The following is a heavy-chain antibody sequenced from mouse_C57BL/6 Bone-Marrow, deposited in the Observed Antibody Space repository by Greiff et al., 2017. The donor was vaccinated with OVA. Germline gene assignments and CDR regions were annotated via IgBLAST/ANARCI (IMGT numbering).Heavy chain of an antibody. J-gene: IGHJ1*03. V-gene: IGHV1-69*01. CDR1: GYTFTSYW. CDR3: ARDYGSSYDWYFDV. CDR2: IDPSDSYT. D-gene: IGHD1-1*01. Sequence: QVQLQQPGAELVMPGASVKLSCKASGYTFTSYWMHWVKQRPGQGLEWIGEIDPSDSYTNYTQKFKGKSTLTVDKSSSTAYMQLSSLTSEDSVVYYCARDYGSSYDWYFDVWGTGTTVTVSS.